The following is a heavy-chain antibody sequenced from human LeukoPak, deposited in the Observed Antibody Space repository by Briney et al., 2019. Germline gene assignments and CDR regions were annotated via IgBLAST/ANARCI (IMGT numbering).Heavy chain of an antibody. V-gene: IGHV4-34*01. CDR2: INHSGST. D-gene: IGHD6-13*01. Sequence: SETLSLTCAVYGGSFSGYYWSWIRQPPGKGLEWSGEINHSGSTNYNPSLKSRVTISVDTSKNQFSLKLSSVTAADTAVYYCARGGPGYSSSWYDYWGQGTLVTVSS. CDR1: GGSFSGYY. J-gene: IGHJ4*02. CDR3: ARGGPGYSSSWYDY.